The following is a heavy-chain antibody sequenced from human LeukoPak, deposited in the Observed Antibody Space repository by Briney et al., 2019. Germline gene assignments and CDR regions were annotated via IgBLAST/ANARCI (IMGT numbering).Heavy chain of an antibody. CDR2: INAGNGNT. J-gene: IGHJ4*02. V-gene: IGHV1-3*01. D-gene: IGHD3-10*01. CDR3: ARAHISGSGSYPRRYYFDY. Sequence: GASVKVSCKASGYTVTSYAMHWVRQAPGQRLEWMGWINAGNGNTKYSQKFQGRVTITRDTSASTAYMELSSLRSEDTAVYYCARAHISGSGSYPRRYYFDYWGQGTLVTVSS. CDR1: GYTVTSYA.